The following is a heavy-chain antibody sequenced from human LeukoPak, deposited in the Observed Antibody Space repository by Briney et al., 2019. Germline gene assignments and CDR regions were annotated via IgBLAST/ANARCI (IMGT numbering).Heavy chain of an antibody. CDR2: IYYSGST. Sequence: SETLSLTCTVSGGSISSYYWSWIRQPPGKGLEWIGYIYYSGSTNYNPSLKSRVTISVDTSKNQFSLKLSSVTAADTAVYYCARVYSSEFSWFDPWGQGTLVTVSS. CDR3: ARVYSSEFSWFDP. CDR1: GGSISSYY. D-gene: IGHD6-19*01. V-gene: IGHV4-59*12. J-gene: IGHJ5*02.